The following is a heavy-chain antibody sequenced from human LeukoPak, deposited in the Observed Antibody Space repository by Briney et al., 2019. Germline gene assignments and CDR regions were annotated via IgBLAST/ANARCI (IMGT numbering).Heavy chain of an antibody. CDR3: TRNTVTVHFDY. Sequence: AGGSLRLSCSASGFTFDDYAVSWFRQAPGEGLEWVGFIRSKAFGGTPEYAASVRGRFTISRDDSKSIAYLQMNSLKTEDTAVYYCTRNTVTVHFDYWSQGTLVTVSS. J-gene: IGHJ4*02. CDR1: GFTFDDYA. CDR2: IRSKAFGGTP. D-gene: IGHD4-17*01. V-gene: IGHV3-49*03.